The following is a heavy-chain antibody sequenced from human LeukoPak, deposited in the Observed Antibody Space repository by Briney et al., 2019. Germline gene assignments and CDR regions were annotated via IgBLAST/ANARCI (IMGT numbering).Heavy chain of an antibody. V-gene: IGHV3-30*18. CDR1: GFTFSSYG. J-gene: IGHJ3*02. CDR2: ISYGGSNK. D-gene: IGHD3-22*01. Sequence: PGVSLRLSCAASGFTFSSYGMHWVRQAPGKGLEWVAVISYGGSNKYYADSVKGRFTISRDNSKNTLYLQMNSLRAEDTAVYYCAKMGGDSSGYLAFDIWGQGTTVTVSS. CDR3: AKMGGDSSGYLAFDI.